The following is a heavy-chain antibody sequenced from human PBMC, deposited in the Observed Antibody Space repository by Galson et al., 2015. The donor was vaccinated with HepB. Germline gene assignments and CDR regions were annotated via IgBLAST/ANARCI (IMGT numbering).Heavy chain of an antibody. D-gene: IGHD1-14*01. CDR1: GYTFTSYA. Sequence: SVKVSCKASGYTFTSYAMHWVRQAPGQRLEWMGWINAGNGNTKYSQKFQGRVTITRDTSASTAYMELSSLRSEDTAVYYCARGSPGGYYYGMDVWGQGTTVTVSS. J-gene: IGHJ6*02. CDR3: ARGSPGGYYYGMDV. CDR2: INAGNGNT. V-gene: IGHV1-3*01.